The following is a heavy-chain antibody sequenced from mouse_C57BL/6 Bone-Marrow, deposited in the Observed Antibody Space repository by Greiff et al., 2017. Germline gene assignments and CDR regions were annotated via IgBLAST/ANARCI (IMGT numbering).Heavy chain of an antibody. J-gene: IGHJ2*01. D-gene: IGHD2-14*01. CDR1: EYEFPSHD. CDR3: ARPSIGNYFDY. CDR2: INSDGGST. Sequence: DVMLVESGGGLVQPGESLKLPCESNEYEFPSHDMSWVRKTPEKRLELVAAINSDGGSTYYPDTMERRFIISRDNTKKTLYLQMSSLRSEDTALYYCARPSIGNYFDYWGQGTTLTVSS. V-gene: IGHV5-2*01.